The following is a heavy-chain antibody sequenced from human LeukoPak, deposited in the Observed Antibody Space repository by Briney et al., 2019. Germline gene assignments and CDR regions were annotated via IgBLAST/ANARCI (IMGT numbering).Heavy chain of an antibody. CDR3: TTPPD. Sequence: PGGSLRLSCVVSGFTFSSCAMTWVRQAPGKGLEWVGRIKPRTSGGTTDYAAPVKGRFTISRDDSKNTVYLQMNSLETEDTAVYYCTTPPDWGQGTLVTVSS. J-gene: IGHJ4*02. V-gene: IGHV3-15*01. CDR1: GFTFSSCA. CDR2: IKPRTSGGTT.